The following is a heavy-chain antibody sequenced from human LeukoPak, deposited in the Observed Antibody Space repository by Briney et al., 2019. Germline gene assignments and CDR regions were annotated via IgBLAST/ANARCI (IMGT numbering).Heavy chain of an antibody. CDR3: AKAGYSPYYFDY. CDR2: ISGSGGST. J-gene: IGHJ4*02. Sequence: GGSLRLSCAASGFTFSSYAMSWVRQAPGKGLEWVSAISGSGGSTYYADSVKGRFTISRDNSKSTLYLQMNSLRAEDTAVYYCAKAGYSPYYFDYWGQGTLVTVSS. CDR1: GFTFSSYA. D-gene: IGHD5-18*01. V-gene: IGHV3-23*01.